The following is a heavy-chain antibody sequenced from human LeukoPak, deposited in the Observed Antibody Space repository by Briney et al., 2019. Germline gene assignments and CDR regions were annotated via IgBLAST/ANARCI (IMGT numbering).Heavy chain of an antibody. CDR2: IIPIFGTA. D-gene: IGHD2-2*01. CDR1: GGTFSSYA. Sequence: SVKVSCKASGGTFSSYAISWVRQAPGQGLEWMGGIIPIFGTANYAQKFQGRVTITTDESTSTAYMELSSLRSEDTAVYYCARTEVVVPLDPEYFQHWARAPWSPSPQ. V-gene: IGHV1-69*05. J-gene: IGHJ1*01. CDR3: ARTEVVVPLDPEYFQH.